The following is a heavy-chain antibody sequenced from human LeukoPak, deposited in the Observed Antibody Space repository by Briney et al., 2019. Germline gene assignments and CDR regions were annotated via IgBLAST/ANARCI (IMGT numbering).Heavy chain of an antibody. D-gene: IGHD3-10*01. V-gene: IGHV3-7*01. J-gene: IGHJ4*02. CDR1: GFIFGAYW. Sequence: GGSLRLSCAASGFIFGAYWMTWVRQAPGKGLESVANIKQDGSEKYYMDSVKGRFTISRDNAKKSLFLQMNSLTAEDTALYYCVRSLEKFGTRDYWGQGTLVTVSS. CDR3: VRSLEKFGTRDY. CDR2: IKQDGSEK.